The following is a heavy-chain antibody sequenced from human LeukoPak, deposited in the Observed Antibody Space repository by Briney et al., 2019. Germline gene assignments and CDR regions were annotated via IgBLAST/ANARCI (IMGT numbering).Heavy chain of an antibody. J-gene: IGHJ4*02. Sequence: GGSLRLSCAASGFTFSSYAMSWVRQAPGKGLEWVSAISGSGGSTYYADSVKGRFTISRDNSKNTLYLQMNSLRAEDTAVYYCARPKRGYCSSTSCSYYFDYWGQETLVTVSS. CDR2: ISGSGGST. V-gene: IGHV3-23*01. CDR1: GFTFSSYA. D-gene: IGHD2-2*01. CDR3: ARPKRGYCSSTSCSYYFDY.